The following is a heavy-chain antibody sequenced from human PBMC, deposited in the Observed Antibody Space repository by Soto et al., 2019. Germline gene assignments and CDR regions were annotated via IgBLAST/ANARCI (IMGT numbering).Heavy chain of an antibody. CDR1: GFTFNKAW. V-gene: IGHV3-15*07. CDR2: IKRESDGGTR. J-gene: IGHJ6*02. CDR3: TTDRNYDVWSTYSYYAMDV. D-gene: IGHD3-3*01. Sequence: VQLVESGGGLVSRGGSLRLSCAASGFTFNKAWMNWVRQAPGKGLEWAGRIKRESDGGTRDYAAGVQDRFTLSRDDSRATLYLQMNSLKTEDTAVYSCTTDRNYDVWSTYSYYAMDVWGQGTTVTVSS.